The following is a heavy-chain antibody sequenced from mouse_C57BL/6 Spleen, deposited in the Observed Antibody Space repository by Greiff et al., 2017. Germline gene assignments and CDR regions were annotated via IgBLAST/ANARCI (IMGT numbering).Heavy chain of an antibody. J-gene: IGHJ4*01. CDR3: ARGIYYDYGGYAMDY. D-gene: IGHD2-4*01. CDR1: GFTFSDYG. CDR2: ISSGSSTI. Sequence: DVMLVESGGGLVKPGGSLKLSCAASGFTFSDYGMHWVRQAPEKGLEWVAYISSGSSTIYYADTVKGRFTISRDNAKNTLFLQMTSLRSEDTAMYYCARGIYYDYGGYAMDYWGQGTSVTVSS. V-gene: IGHV5-17*01.